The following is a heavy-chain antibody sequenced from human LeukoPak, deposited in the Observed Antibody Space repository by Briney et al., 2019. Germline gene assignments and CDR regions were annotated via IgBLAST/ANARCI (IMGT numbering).Heavy chain of an antibody. V-gene: IGHV3-21*01. CDR2: ISSSSSYI. D-gene: IGHD4-23*01. CDR3: ARDYGLDGGNGYWFDP. Sequence: PGGSLRLSCAASGFTFSSYSMNWVRQAPGKGLEWVSSISSSSSYICYADSVKGRFTISRDNAKNSLYLQMNSLRAEDTAVYYCARDYGLDGGNGYWFDPWGQGTLVTVSS. J-gene: IGHJ5*02. CDR1: GFTFSSYS.